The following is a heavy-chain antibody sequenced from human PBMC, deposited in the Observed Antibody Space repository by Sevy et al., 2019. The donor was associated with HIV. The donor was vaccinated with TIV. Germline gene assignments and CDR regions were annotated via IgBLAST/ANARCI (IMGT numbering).Heavy chain of an antibody. CDR2: INYSGST. D-gene: IGHD1-7*01. Sequence: SETLSLTCTVSGGSISSYYWSWIRQPPGKGLEWIGYINYSGSTNYNPSLKSRVTISVDTSKNQFSLKLSPVTAADTAVYYCARHGTARRRITGTTSLDYWGQGTLVTVSS. CDR1: GGSISSYY. CDR3: ARHGTARRRITGTTSLDY. V-gene: IGHV4-59*08. J-gene: IGHJ4*02.